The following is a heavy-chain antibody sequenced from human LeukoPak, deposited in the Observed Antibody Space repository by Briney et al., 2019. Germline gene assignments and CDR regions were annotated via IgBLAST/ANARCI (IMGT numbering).Heavy chain of an antibody. V-gene: IGHV3-66*02. D-gene: IGHD3-3*01. Sequence: GGSLRLSCAASGFTVSSNYMSWVRQAPGKGLERVSVIYSGGSTYYADSVKGRFTISRDNSKNTLYLQMNSLRAEDTAVYYCARGDGNYDFWSGYYKGFDYWGQGTLVTVSS. CDR3: ARGDGNYDFWSGYYKGFDY. CDR2: IYSGGST. CDR1: GFTVSSNY. J-gene: IGHJ4*02.